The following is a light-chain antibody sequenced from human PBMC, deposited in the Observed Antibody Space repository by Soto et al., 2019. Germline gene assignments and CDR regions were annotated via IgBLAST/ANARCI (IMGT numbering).Light chain of an antibody. Sequence: VLTQPPSVSGAPGQRVSISCTGSSSNIGAGYDVHWYQQLPGTAPKLLIYANNNRPAGVPDRFSVPKSGTSASLVITGLQAEDEADYYCQSYDTSPSGYVFGTGTKVTVL. CDR3: QSYDTSPSGYV. CDR2: ANN. J-gene: IGLJ1*01. CDR1: SSNIGAGYD. V-gene: IGLV1-40*01.